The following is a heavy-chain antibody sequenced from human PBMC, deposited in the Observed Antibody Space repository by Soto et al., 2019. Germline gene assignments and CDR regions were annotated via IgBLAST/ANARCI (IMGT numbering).Heavy chain of an antibody. CDR2: INHSGST. CDR3: ARATSLERCSSNSCGWGMDV. V-gene: IGHV4-34*01. CDR1: GGSFSGYY. Sequence: SETLSLTCAVYGGSFSGYYWSWIRQPPGKGLEWIGEINHSGSTNYNPSLKSRVTISVDTSKNQFSLKLSSVTAADTAVYYCARATSLERCSSNSCGWGMDVWGQGTTVTVSS. J-gene: IGHJ6*02. D-gene: IGHD2-2*01.